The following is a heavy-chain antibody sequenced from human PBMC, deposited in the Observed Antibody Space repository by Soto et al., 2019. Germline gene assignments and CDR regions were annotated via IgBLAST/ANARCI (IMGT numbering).Heavy chain of an antibody. CDR1: GGSISSYY. V-gene: IGHV4-59*08. Sequence: SETLSLTCTVSGGSISSYYWSWIRQPPGKGLEWIGYIYYSGGTNYNPSLASRVTISLDTSKNQVSLKLSSVTAAYTAVYSCARGHQLLLTWGQGTLVTVSS. CDR2: IYYSGGT. J-gene: IGHJ5*02. D-gene: IGHD2-2*01. CDR3: ARGHQLLLT.